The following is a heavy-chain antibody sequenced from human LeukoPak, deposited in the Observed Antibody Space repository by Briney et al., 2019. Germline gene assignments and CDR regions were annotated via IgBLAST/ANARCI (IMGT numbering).Heavy chain of an antibody. D-gene: IGHD3-10*01. CDR1: GYSISSGYY. CDR3: ASFVGSRSDDAFDI. CDR2: IYHSGST. V-gene: IGHV4-38-2*02. Sequence: SETLSLTCTVSGYSISSGYYWGWIRQPPGKGLEWIGSIYHSGSTNYNPSLKSRVTISVDKSKNQFSLKLSSVTAADTAVYYCASFVGSRSDDAFDIWGQGTMVTVSS. J-gene: IGHJ3*02.